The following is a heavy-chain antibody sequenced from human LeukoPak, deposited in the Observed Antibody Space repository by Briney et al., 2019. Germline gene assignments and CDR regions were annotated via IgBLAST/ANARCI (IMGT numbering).Heavy chain of an antibody. Sequence: GGSLRLSCAGSGFTFSTYAMSWVRQAPGKGLEWLSGINGGGGSTYYADSVKGRFTISRDNSQNTLYLQMNSLRVEDTAVYYCAKVGDIVVVPAYYFDYWGQGTLVTVSS. CDR2: INGGGGST. J-gene: IGHJ4*02. CDR3: AKVGDIVVVPAYYFDY. V-gene: IGHV3-23*01. CDR1: GFTFSTYA. D-gene: IGHD2-2*01.